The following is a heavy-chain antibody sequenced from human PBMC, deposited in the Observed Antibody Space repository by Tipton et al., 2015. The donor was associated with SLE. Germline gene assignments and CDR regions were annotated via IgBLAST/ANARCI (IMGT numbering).Heavy chain of an antibody. D-gene: IGHD2-15*01. CDR1: GGSISSGGYY. J-gene: IGHJ5*02. CDR3: ASPRPPLLSSWFAP. CDR2: FYYSGST. V-gene: IGHV4-31*03. Sequence: TLSLTCTVSGGSISSGGYYWSWIRQHPGKGLEWIGYFYYSGSTYYNPSLKSRVTISVDTSKNQFSLKLNSVTAADTAVYYCASPRPPLLSSWFAPWGQGTLVTVSS.